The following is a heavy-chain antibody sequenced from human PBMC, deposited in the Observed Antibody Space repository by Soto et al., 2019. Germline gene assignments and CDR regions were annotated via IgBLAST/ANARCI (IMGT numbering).Heavy chain of an antibody. Sequence: GGSLRLSCAASGFTFDDYAMHWVRQAPGKGLEWVSGISWNSGSIGYADSVKGRFTISRDNAKNSLYLQMNSLRAEDTALYYCAKDIKYYYGSGSHKNGHDAFDIWGQGTMVTVSS. V-gene: IGHV3-9*01. CDR3: AKDIKYYYGSGSHKNGHDAFDI. D-gene: IGHD3-10*01. CDR2: ISWNSGSI. J-gene: IGHJ3*02. CDR1: GFTFDDYA.